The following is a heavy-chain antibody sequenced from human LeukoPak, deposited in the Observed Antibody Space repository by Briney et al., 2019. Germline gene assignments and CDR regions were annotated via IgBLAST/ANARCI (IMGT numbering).Heavy chain of an antibody. J-gene: IGHJ4*02. CDR2: INSGGGT. D-gene: IGHD2-21*01. CDR3: ARWVYNGGEGCYFDY. CDR1: GFTVSSNH. Sequence: GGSLRLSCAASGFTVSSNHMTWVRQAPGKGLEWVSLINSGGGTFYADSVKGRFTISRDNSKNTLYLQMNSLRAEDTAVYYCARWVYNGGEGCYFDYWGQGTLVTVSS. V-gene: IGHV3-66*01.